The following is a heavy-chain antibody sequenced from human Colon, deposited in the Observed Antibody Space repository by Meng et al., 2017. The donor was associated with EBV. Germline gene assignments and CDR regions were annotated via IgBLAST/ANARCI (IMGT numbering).Heavy chain of an antibody. CDR2: IYYSGST. Sequence: VHLQCPGQALLKPSTTLSLTVTVSGGSIDSVDYSWSWIRCPPGKGLEVIGHIYYSGSTSYNPSLKSRVTISVDTSNNQFSLKLSSVTAADTAVYYCARVGWRQWSFDLWGRGTLVTVSS. V-gene: IGHV4-30-4*01. CDR3: ARVGWRQWSFDL. CDR1: GGSIDSVDYS. D-gene: IGHD5-18*01. J-gene: IGHJ2*01.